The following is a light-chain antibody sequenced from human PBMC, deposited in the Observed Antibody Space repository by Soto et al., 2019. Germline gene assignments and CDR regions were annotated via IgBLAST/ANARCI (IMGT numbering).Light chain of an antibody. Sequence: SYELTQPLSVSVALGQTATITCGGNNVGTKNVHWYQQKPGQAPVLVIYSDDSRPSGIPERFSGSNSGNTATLTISGAQAGDEAVYYCHVWDYNTEVVFGGGTKLTVL. J-gene: IGLJ2*01. CDR1: NVGTKN. V-gene: IGLV3-9*01. CDR2: SDD. CDR3: HVWDYNTEVV.